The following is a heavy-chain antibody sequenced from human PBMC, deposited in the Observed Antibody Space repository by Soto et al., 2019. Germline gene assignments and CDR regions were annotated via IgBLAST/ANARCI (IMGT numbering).Heavy chain of an antibody. J-gene: IGHJ6*02. CDR3: AKVPGDMVVILYNYPLDGREPLSDVDV. D-gene: IGHD3-22*01. V-gene: IGHV3-30*04. CDR1: GFTFSYYP. CDR2: ISFDGSNK. Sequence: QMQLVESGGGAVQPGRSLRLSCAASGFTFSYYPMHWVRQAPGKGLEWVAVISFDGSNKYYADSVKGRFTISSDNSKNTLDLQMNSLRGEDTAVYYCAKVPGDMVVILYNYPLDGREPLSDVDVWGQGTTVTVSS.